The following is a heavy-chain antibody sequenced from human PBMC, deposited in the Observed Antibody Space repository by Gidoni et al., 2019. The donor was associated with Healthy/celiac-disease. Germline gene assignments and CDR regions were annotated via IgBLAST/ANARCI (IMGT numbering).Heavy chain of an antibody. CDR3: AKDQGSGYYSTEFKFDS. V-gene: IGHV3-30*18. CDR1: GLTFSSYG. J-gene: IGHJ4*02. CDR2: ISYDGSNK. Sequence: QVQLVESGGGVVPPGRSLRLSCAASGLTFSSYGIHWVRQAPGKGLEGVAVISYDGSNKYYADSVKGRFTISRYKSKNTLYLQMNSLRAEDTAVYYCAKDQGSGYYSTEFKFDSWGQGTLVTVSS. D-gene: IGHD3-22*01.